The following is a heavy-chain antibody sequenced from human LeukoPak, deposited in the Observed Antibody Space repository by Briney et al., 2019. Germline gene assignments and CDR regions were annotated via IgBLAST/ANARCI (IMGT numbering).Heavy chain of an antibody. CDR1: GGSFSGYY. V-gene: IGHV4-34*01. CDR3: ASGRFGAYYFDY. D-gene: IGHD3-10*01. CDR2: INHSGST. J-gene: IGHJ4*02. Sequence: TSETLSLTCAVYGGSFSGYYWSWIRQPPGKGLEWIGEINHSGSTNYNPSLKSRVTISVDTSKNQFSLKLSSVTAADTAVYYCASGRFGAYYFDYWGQGTLVTVSS.